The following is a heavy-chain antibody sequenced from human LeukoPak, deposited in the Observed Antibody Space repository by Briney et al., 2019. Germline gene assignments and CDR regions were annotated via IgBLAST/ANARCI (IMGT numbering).Heavy chain of an antibody. CDR2: ISAYNGNT. J-gene: IGHJ6*03. CDR1: GYTFTSYG. V-gene: IGHV1-18*01. CDR3: GREVGYCSSTSCRIYYYYMDV. Sequence: GASVKVSCKASGYTFTSYGISWVRQAPGQGLEWMVWISAYNGNTNYAQKLQGRVTMTTDTSTSTAYMELRSLRSDDTAVYYCGREVGYCSSTSCRIYYYYMDVWGKETTVTVSS. D-gene: IGHD2-2*01.